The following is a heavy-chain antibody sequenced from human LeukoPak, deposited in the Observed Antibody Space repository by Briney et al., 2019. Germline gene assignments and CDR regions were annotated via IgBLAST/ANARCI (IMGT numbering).Heavy chain of an antibody. CDR3: ARGEYYDSSGYYPYYFDY. V-gene: IGHV3-48*03. CDR2: ISSSGSTI. Sequence: PGRSLRLSCAASGFTFSSYEMNWVRQAPGKGLEWVSYISSSGSTIYYADSVKGRFTISRDNAKNSLYLQMNSLRAEDTAVYYCARGEYYDSSGYYPYYFDYWGQGTLVTVSS. CDR1: GFTFSSYE. D-gene: IGHD3-22*01. J-gene: IGHJ4*02.